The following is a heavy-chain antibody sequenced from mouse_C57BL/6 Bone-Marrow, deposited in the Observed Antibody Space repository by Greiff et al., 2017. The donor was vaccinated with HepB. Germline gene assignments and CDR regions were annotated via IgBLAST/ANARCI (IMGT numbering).Heavy chain of an antibody. CDR2: INPSNGGT. D-gene: IGHD1-1*01. CDR3: ARSNGSSLYWYFDV. V-gene: IGHV1-53*01. CDR1: GYTFTSYW. Sequence: QVQLQQPGTELVKPGASVKLSCKASGYTFTSYWMHWVKQRPGQGLEWIGNINPSNGGTNYYEKFKSKATLTVDKSSSTAYMQLSSLTSEDSAVYYCARSNGSSLYWYFDVWGTGTTVTVSS. J-gene: IGHJ1*03.